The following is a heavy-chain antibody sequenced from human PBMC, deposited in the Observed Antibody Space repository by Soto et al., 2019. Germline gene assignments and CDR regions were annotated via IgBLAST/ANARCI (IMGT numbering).Heavy chain of an antibody. J-gene: IGHJ4*02. Sequence: GGSLRLSCAASGFTFSIYSMNWVRQAPGKGLEWVSYISSSSSTIYYADSVKGRFTISRDNSKNTLYLQMNSLRAEDTAVYYCAKEPNIIAALSHFDYWGQGTLVTVSS. CDR3: AKEPNIIAALSHFDY. D-gene: IGHD6-13*01. V-gene: IGHV3-48*01. CDR1: GFTFSIYS. CDR2: ISSSSSTI.